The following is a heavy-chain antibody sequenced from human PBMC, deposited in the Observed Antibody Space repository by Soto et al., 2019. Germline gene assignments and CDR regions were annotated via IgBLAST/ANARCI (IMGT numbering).Heavy chain of an antibody. CDR2: ISSSSSYI. J-gene: IGHJ4*02. CDR1: GFTFSSYS. Sequence: GGSLRLSCAASGFTFSSYSMNWVRQAPGKGLEWVSSISSSSSYIYYADSVKGRFTISRDNAKNSLYLQMNSLRAEDTAVYYCARVGYEYYYFDYWGQGTLVTVSS. V-gene: IGHV3-21*01. CDR3: ARVGYEYYYFDY. D-gene: IGHD5-12*01.